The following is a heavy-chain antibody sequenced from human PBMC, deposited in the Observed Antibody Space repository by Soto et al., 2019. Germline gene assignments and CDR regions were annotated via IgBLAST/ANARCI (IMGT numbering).Heavy chain of an antibody. J-gene: IGHJ4*02. CDR2: IYYSGST. V-gene: IGHV4-59*01. CDR3: ARVVAQYSSGLRRYDY. Sequence: PSETLSLTCTVSGGSISSYYWSWIRQPPGKGLEWIGYIYYSGSTNYNPSLKSRVTISVDTSKNQFSLKLSSVTAADTAVYYCARVVAQYSSGLRRYDYWGQVTLFTVS. CDR1: GGSISSYY. D-gene: IGHD6-19*01.